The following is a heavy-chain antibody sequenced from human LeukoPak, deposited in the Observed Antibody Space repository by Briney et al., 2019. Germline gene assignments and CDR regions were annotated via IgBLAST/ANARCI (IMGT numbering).Heavy chain of an antibody. CDR3: AKDPRRWLLKGPYYGMDV. J-gene: IGHJ6*02. CDR2: ISGSGGST. Sequence: PGGSLRLSCAASGFTFSSYAMSWVRQAPGKGLEGVSAISGSGGSTYYADSVKGRFTISRDNSKNTLYLQMNSLRAEDTAVYYCAKDPRRWLLKGPYYGMDVWGQGTTVTVSS. D-gene: IGHD5-24*01. CDR1: GFTFSSYA. V-gene: IGHV3-23*01.